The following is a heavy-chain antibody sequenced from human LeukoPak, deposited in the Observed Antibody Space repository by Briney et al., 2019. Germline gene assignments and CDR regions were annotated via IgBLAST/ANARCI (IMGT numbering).Heavy chain of an antibody. J-gene: IGHJ4*02. V-gene: IGHV4-34*01. Sequence: SETLSLTCAVYGGSFSGYYWSWIRQPPGKGLEWIGEINHSGSTNYNPSLKSRVTISVDTSKNQFSLKLSSVTAADTAVYYCARQRLRFLEWLSAGFDYWGQGTLVTVS. D-gene: IGHD3-3*01. CDR3: ARQRLRFLEWLSAGFDY. CDR1: GGSFSGYY. CDR2: INHSGST.